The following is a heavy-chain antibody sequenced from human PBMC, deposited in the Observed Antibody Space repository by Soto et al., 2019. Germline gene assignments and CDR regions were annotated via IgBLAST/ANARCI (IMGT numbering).Heavy chain of an antibody. Sequence: GGSLRLSCAASGFTFSGSAMHWVRQASGKGLEWVGRIRSKANSYATAYAASVKGRFTISRDDSKNTAYLQMNSLKTEDTAVYYCTSNIVATIHYFDYWGQGTLVTVSS. CDR3: TSNIVATIHYFDY. D-gene: IGHD5-12*01. V-gene: IGHV3-73*01. CDR1: GFTFSGSA. J-gene: IGHJ4*02. CDR2: IRSKANSYAT.